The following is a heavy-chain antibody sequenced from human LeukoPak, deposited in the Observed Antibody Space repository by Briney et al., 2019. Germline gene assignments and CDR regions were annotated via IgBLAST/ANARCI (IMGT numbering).Heavy chain of an antibody. Sequence: GASVKVSCKASGYTFTSYGISWVRQAPGQGLEWMGWISAYNVNANYAQKFQGRVTMTTDTSTSTAYMELRSLRSDDTAIYFCARDGTSTDDCWGQGTLVTVSS. CDR1: GYTFTSYG. CDR3: ARDGTSTDDC. D-gene: IGHD4-17*01. V-gene: IGHV1-18*01. J-gene: IGHJ4*02. CDR2: ISAYNVNA.